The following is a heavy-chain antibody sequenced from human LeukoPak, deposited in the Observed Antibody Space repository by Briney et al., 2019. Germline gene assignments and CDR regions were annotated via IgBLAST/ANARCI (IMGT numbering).Heavy chain of an antibody. CDR2: IRNDGSNK. J-gene: IGHJ4*02. V-gene: IGHV3-30*02. Sequence: GGSLRLSCAASGFTFSSYGMHWVRQAPGKGLEWVAFIRNDGSNKYYADSVKGRFTISRDNSKNTLYLQMNSLRAEDTAVYYCAKDEAFDYWGQGTLVTVSS. CDR1: GFTFSSYG. CDR3: AKDEAFDY.